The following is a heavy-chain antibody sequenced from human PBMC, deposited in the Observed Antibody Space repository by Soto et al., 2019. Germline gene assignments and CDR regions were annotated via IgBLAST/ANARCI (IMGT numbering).Heavy chain of an antibody. CDR2: IYPDDSGI. Sequence: GESLKISCQASGYRFTSYWIAWVRQMPGKGLEWVGIIYPDDSGIKYSPSFQGQVTISADRSNSIAYLQWRSLRASDTAMYFCVRHFDSSGYYPDHWGQGTQVTVSS. D-gene: IGHD3-22*01. CDR3: VRHFDSSGYYPDH. V-gene: IGHV5-51*01. CDR1: GYRFTSYW. J-gene: IGHJ4*02.